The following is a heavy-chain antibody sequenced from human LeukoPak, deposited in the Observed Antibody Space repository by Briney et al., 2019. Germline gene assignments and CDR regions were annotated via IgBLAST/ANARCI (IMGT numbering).Heavy chain of an antibody. CDR1: GFTLDDYA. D-gene: IGHD6-19*01. Sequence: GGSLRLSCAPSGFTLDDYAIHWVRPAPGHGLEWVPLITGDGAGTYYADSVKGRFTISRDNSKNSLYMQMNGLRTEDTALYYCAKEGPIAVASYFDYWSQGTLVTVSS. CDR3: AKEGPIAVASYFDY. J-gene: IGHJ4*02. CDR2: ITGDGAGT. V-gene: IGHV3-43*02.